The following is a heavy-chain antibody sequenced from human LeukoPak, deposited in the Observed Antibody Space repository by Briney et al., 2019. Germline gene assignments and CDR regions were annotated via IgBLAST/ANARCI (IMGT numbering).Heavy chain of an antibody. CDR3: AKAFPYYYDSSGYYSQYFDY. CDR1: GFTFSNYA. Sequence: GGSLRLSCAASGFTFSNYAMSWVRQAPGKGLECVSGISGSAGRTYYADSVKGRFTISRDNSKNTLYLQMNSLRAEDTALYYCAKAFPYYYDSSGYYSQYFDYWGQGTLVTVSS. CDR2: ISGSAGRT. J-gene: IGHJ4*02. V-gene: IGHV3-23*01. D-gene: IGHD3-22*01.